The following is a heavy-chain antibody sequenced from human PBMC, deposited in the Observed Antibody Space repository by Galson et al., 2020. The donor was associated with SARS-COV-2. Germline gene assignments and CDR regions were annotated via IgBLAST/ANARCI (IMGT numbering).Heavy chain of an antibody. Sequence: GGSLRLSCKASGFPFTQYSMHWVRQAPGKGLAWVALMWSDGSDENYADSVKGRLTISRDNSKNTLYLQMNNLRVEDTALYFCARGNGSGAYLIDHWGQGTRVTVSS. CDR2: MWSDGSDE. D-gene: IGHD1-1*01. V-gene: IGHV3-33*01. CDR1: GFPFTQYS. CDR3: ARGNGSGAYLIDH. J-gene: IGHJ4*02.